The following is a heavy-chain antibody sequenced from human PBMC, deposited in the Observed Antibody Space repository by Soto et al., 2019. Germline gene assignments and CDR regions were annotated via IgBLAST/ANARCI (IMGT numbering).Heavy chain of an antibody. Sequence: SETLSLTCTVSGGSISSSSYYWGWIRQPPGKGLEWIGSIHYSGSTYYNPSLKSRVTISVDTSKNQFSLKLSSVTAADTAVYYCARYYDSSDFYFDYWGQGTLVTVSS. D-gene: IGHD3-22*01. V-gene: IGHV4-39*01. J-gene: IGHJ4*02. CDR3: ARYYDSSDFYFDY. CDR1: GGSISSSSYY. CDR2: IHYSGST.